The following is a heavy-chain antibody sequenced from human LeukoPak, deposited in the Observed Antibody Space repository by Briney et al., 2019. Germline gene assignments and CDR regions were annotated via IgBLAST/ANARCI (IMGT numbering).Heavy chain of an antibody. J-gene: IGHJ4*02. CDR2: IYYSGST. Sequence: SETLSLTCTVSGGSISSYYWSWIRQPPGKGLEWIGYIYYSGSTNYNPSLKSRVTISVDTSKNQFSLKLSSVTAADTAVYYCARDRREQPLDYWGQGTLVTVSS. CDR3: ARDRREQPLDY. D-gene: IGHD1-26*01. CDR1: GGSISSYY. V-gene: IGHV4-59*01.